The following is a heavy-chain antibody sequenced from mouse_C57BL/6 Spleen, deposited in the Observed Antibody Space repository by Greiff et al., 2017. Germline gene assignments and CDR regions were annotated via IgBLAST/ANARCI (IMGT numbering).Heavy chain of an antibody. D-gene: IGHD2-1*01. J-gene: IGHJ4*01. V-gene: IGHV7-3*01. CDR1: GFTFTDYY. CDR3: ASFYGNYDYAMDY. CDR2: IRNKANGYTT. Sequence: EVMLVESGGCLVQPGGSLSLSCAASGFTFTDYYMSWVRQPPGKALEWLGFIRNKANGYTTEYSASVQGRFTISRDNSQSILYLQMNALRAEDSATYYCASFYGNYDYAMDYVGQGTSVTVSS.